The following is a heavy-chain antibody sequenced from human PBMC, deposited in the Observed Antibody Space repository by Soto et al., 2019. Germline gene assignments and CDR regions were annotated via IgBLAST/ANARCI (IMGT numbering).Heavy chain of an antibody. CDR2: INHSGST. J-gene: IGHJ4*02. V-gene: IGHV4-34*01. D-gene: IGHD5-18*01. CDR3: ARGRVRGYSYGALDY. Sequence: PSDTLSLTCAVYGGSFSGYYWSWIRQPPGKGLEWIGEINHSGSTNYNPSLKSRVTISVDTSKNQFSLKLSSVTAADTAVYYCARGRVRGYSYGALDYWGQGTLVTVSS. CDR1: GGSFSGYY.